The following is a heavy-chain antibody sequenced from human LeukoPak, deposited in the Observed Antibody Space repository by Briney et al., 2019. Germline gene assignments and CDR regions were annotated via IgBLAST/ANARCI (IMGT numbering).Heavy chain of an antibody. Sequence: GGTLRLSCAASGFTFSDYYMSWIRQAPGKGLEWGSYISSSGSTIYYADSVKGRFTIARDNAKNSLYLQMNSLRAEDTAVYYCARDLEDYGGNSELGYWGQGTLVTVSS. V-gene: IGHV3-11*01. CDR3: ARDLEDYGGNSELGY. CDR2: ISSSGSTI. D-gene: IGHD4-23*01. J-gene: IGHJ4*02. CDR1: GFTFSDYY.